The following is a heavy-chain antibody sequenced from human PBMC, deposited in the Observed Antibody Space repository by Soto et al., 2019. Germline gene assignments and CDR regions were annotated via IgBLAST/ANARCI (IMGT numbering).Heavy chain of an antibody. CDR2: ISSSSSTI. D-gene: IGHD5-18*01. V-gene: IGHV3-48*02. CDR3: ARDGYTAIEVIIYYGMDV. Sequence: GGSLRLSCAASGFTFSSYWMSWVRQAPGKGLEWVSYISSSSSTIYYADSVKGRFTISRDNAKNSLYLQMNSLRDEDTAVYYCARDGYTAIEVIIYYGMDVWGQGTTVTVSS. CDR1: GFTFSSYW. J-gene: IGHJ6*02.